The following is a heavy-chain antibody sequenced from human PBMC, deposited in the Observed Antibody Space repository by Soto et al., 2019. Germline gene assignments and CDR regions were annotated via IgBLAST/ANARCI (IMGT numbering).Heavy chain of an antibody. CDR1: GYIISSYY. Sequence: QVQLMQSGAEVKKPGASVKISCKASGYIISSYYIHWVRQAPGQGLEWMGIIDPSVGATTYAQKFQDRVTMTSDTSTRTVYMELSGLRVDDTAMYYCARKYYFDYWGQGTRVTVSS. J-gene: IGHJ4*01. CDR2: IDPSVGAT. CDR3: ARKYYFDY. V-gene: IGHV1-46*01.